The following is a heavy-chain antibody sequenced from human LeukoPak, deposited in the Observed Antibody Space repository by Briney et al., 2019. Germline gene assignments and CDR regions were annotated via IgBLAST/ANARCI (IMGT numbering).Heavy chain of an antibody. V-gene: IGHV3-48*03. CDR3: ARAGSGRSPDWFDP. CDR2: ISSSGSTI. D-gene: IGHD1-26*01. CDR1: GFTFSNE. Sequence: GGSLRLSSAASGFTFSNEMNWGRQAPGKRLEWVSYISSSGSTIYYADSVKGRFTISRDNAKNSLYQQMNSLRAEDTAVYYCARAGSGRSPDWFDPWGQGTLVTVSS. J-gene: IGHJ5*02.